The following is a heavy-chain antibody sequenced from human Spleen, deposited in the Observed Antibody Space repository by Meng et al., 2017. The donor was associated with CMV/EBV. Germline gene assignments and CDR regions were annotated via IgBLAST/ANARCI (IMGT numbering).Heavy chain of an antibody. CDR3: ASLLAATRGGYFDY. Sequence: SVKVSCKASGGTFSNYVFSWVRQAPGQGLEWMGGFNPIFATANYAQHFQGRVTITTDESTSTAYLEMSSLRSEDTAMYYCASLLAATRGGYFDYWGQGTLVTVSS. V-gene: IGHV1-69*05. D-gene: IGHD2-15*01. J-gene: IGHJ4*02. CDR2: FNPIFATA. CDR1: GGTFSNYV.